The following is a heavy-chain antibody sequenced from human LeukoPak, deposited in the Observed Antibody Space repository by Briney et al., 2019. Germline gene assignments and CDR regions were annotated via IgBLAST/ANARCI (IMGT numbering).Heavy chain of an antibody. CDR2: ISYIGTT. Sequence: SETLSLTCTVSGGSISRSIYYWGWIRQPPGKGLEWVGSISYIGTTYYNPSLKSRVTILVDTSKNQFSLKLSSVTAADTAVYYCARSRLARLYGGNRRGAFDIWGQGTMVTVSS. CDR3: ARSRLARLYGGNRRGAFDI. CDR1: GGSISRSIYY. J-gene: IGHJ3*02. V-gene: IGHV4-39*07. D-gene: IGHD4-23*01.